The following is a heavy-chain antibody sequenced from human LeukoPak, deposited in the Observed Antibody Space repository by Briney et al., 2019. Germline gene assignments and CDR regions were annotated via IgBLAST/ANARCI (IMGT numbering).Heavy chain of an antibody. V-gene: IGHV1-2*02. Sequence: ASVKVSCKASGYTFTGYYIYWVRQAPGQGLEWMGWINPNGGVTNSAQNFQGRVTMTRDMSISTAYMELSRLTSDDTAVYYCARATTRSNCFDSWGQGTLVTVSS. CDR3: ARATTRSNCFDS. D-gene: IGHD4-17*01. CDR1: GYTFTGYY. J-gene: IGHJ5*01. CDR2: INPNGGVT.